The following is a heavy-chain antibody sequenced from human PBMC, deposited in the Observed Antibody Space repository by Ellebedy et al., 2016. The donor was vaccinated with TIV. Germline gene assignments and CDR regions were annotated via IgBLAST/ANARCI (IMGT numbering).Heavy chain of an antibody. Sequence: PSETLSLTCAVSGFTFSSYEMNWVRQAPGKGLEWVSYISGSASVPAYAASVKGRFTISRDNARTSLYLQMNRLRVDYTAMYYCARSYGARTSGPWGQGTLVTVSS. CDR1: GFTFSSYE. V-gene: IGHV3-48*03. CDR2: ISGSASVP. J-gene: IGHJ5*02. D-gene: IGHD3-16*01. CDR3: ARSYGARTSGP.